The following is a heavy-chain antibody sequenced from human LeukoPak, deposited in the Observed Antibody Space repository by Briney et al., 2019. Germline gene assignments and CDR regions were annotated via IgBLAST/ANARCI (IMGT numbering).Heavy chain of an antibody. CDR1: GFTFSSYA. Sequence: PGGSLRLSCAASGFTFSSYAMSWVRQAPGKGLGWVSAISGSGGSTYYADSVKGRFTISRDNSKNTLYLQMNSLRAEDTAVYYCAKTPTRGTLRLFFKYWGQGTLVTVSS. CDR3: AKTPTRGTLRLFFKY. J-gene: IGHJ4*02. CDR2: ISGSGGST. V-gene: IGHV3-23*01. D-gene: IGHD5/OR15-5a*01.